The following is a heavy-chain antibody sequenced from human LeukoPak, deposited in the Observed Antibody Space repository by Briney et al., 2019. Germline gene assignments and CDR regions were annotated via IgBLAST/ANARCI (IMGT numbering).Heavy chain of an antibody. Sequence: SETLSLTCTVSGVSISSYYWSWIRQPPGKGLEWIGYIYYSGSTNYNPSLKSRVTISVDTSKNQFSLKLSSVTAADTAVYYCARVYYDISLDYWGQGTLVIVSS. D-gene: IGHD3-9*01. CDR2: IYYSGST. CDR3: ARVYYDISLDY. J-gene: IGHJ4*02. V-gene: IGHV4-59*12. CDR1: GVSISSYY.